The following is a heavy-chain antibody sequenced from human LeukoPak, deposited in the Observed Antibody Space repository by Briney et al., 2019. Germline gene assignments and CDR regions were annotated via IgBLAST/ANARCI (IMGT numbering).Heavy chain of an antibody. CDR1: GFIFSSYA. D-gene: IGHD4-17*01. CDR2: ISGSGGST. V-gene: IGHV3-23*01. CDR3: AISRTTVTAPFDY. Sequence: GSLRLSCAASGFIFSSYAMSWVRQAPGKGLEWVSVISGSGGSTYYADSVKGRFTISRDNSKNTLCLQMNSLRVEDTAVYYCAISRTTVTAPFDYWGQGTLVTVSS. J-gene: IGHJ4*02.